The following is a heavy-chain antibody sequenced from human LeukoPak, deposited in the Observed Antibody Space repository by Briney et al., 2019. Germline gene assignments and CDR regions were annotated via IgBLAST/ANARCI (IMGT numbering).Heavy chain of an antibody. V-gene: IGHV2-70*11. CDR2: IDWDDDK. CDR1: GFSLSTSGMC. Sequence: SGPTLVNPTQTLTLTCTFSGFSLSTSGMCVSWIRQPPGKALEWLARIDWDDDKYYSTSLKTRLTISKDTSKNQVVLTMTNMDPVDTATYYCARMSIGGSYYPRWGYFDYWGQGTLVTVSS. D-gene: IGHD1-26*01. J-gene: IGHJ4*02. CDR3: ARMSIGGSYYPRWGYFDY.